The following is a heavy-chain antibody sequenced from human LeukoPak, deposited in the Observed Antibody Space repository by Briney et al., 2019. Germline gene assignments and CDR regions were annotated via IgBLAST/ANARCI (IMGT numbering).Heavy chain of an antibody. CDR3: ARDSEATIYSY. J-gene: IGHJ4*02. CDR1: GGSISSYY. Sequence: PSETLSLTCTVSGGSISSYYWSWIRQPPGKGLEWIGYIYYSGSTNYNPSLKSRVTISVDTSKNQFSLKLSSVTAADTAVYYCARDSEATIYSYWGQGTLVTVSS. V-gene: IGHV4-59*01. D-gene: IGHD5-12*01. CDR2: IYYSGST.